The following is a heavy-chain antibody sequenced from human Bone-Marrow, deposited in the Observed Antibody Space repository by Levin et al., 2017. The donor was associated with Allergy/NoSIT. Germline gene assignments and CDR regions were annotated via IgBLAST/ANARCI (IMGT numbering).Heavy chain of an antibody. CDR1: GFTVSSNY. D-gene: IGHD2-2*01. CDR3: ARHGSDCSSTSCYVTFDY. J-gene: IGHJ4*02. Sequence: GGSLRLSCAASGFTVSSNYMSWVRQAPGKGLEWVSVIYSGGSTYYADSVKGRFTISRDNSKNTLYLQMNSLRAEDTAVYYCARHGSDCSSTSCYVTFDYWGQGTLVTVSS. CDR2: IYSGGST. V-gene: IGHV3-53*01.